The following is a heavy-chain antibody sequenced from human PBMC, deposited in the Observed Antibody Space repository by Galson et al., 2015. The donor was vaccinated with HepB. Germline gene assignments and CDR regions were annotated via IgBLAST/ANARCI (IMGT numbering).Heavy chain of an antibody. CDR1: GFTFSSYS. J-gene: IGHJ3*02. CDR3: FGRTTVTLDAFDI. CDR2: ISSSSSYI. D-gene: IGHD4-17*01. V-gene: IGHV3-21*01. Sequence: SLRLSCADSGFTFSSYSMNWVRQAPGKGLEWVSSISSSSSYIYYADSVKGRFTISRDNAKNSLYLQMNSLRAEDTAVYYCFGRTTVTLDAFDIWGQGTMVTVSS.